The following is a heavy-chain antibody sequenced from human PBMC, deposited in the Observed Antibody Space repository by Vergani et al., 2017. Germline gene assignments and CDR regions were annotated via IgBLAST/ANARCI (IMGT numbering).Heavy chain of an antibody. CDR2: ISYDGSNK. CDR3: ASDVVVAATGDDY. CDR1: GFTFSSYA. Sequence: QVQLVESGGGVVQPGRSLRLSCAASGFTFSSYAMHWVHQAPGKGLEWVAVISYDGSNKYYADSVKGRFTISRDNSKNTLYLQMNSLRAEDTAVYYCASDVVVAATGDDYWGQGTLVTVSS. V-gene: IGHV3-30-3*01. J-gene: IGHJ4*02. D-gene: IGHD2-15*01.